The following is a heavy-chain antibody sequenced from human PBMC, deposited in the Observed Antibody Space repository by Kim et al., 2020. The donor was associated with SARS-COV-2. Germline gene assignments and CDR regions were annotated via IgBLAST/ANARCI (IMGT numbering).Heavy chain of an antibody. CDR3: AGYSSSWYGIGDYGMDV. J-gene: IGHJ6*02. V-gene: IGHV1-46*01. Sequence: KFQGRVTMSRDTSTSTVYMELSSLRSEDTAVYYCAGYSSSWYGIGDYGMDVWGQGTTVTVSS. D-gene: IGHD6-13*01.